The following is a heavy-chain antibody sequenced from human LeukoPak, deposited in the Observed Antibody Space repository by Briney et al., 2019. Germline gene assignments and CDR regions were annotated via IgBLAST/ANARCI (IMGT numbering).Heavy chain of an antibody. J-gene: IGHJ5*02. CDR1: GFTVSSSY. V-gene: IGHV3-66*02. CDR2: IYAGGTT. CDR3: GRAFVTEAGFLNT. D-gene: IGHD6-13*01. Sequence: GRSLRLSCAASGFTVSSSYMSWVRQAPGKGLEWVSVIYAGGTTHYADSVKGRFTISRDNSVNTLYLQMNSVRTEDTAAYRCGRAFVTEAGFLNTWGRRTVVTVSS.